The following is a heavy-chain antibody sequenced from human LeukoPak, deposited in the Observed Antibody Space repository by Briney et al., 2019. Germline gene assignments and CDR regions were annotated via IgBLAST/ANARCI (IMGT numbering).Heavy chain of an antibody. J-gene: IGHJ4*02. V-gene: IGHV3-21*01. D-gene: IGHD3-10*01. CDR1: GFTFSSYS. Sequence: GGSLRLSCAASGFTFSSYSMNWVRQAPGKGLEWVSSISSSSSYIYYADSVKGRFTISRDNAKNSLYLQMDSLRAEDTAVYYCARDQDRYYYGSGSSFDYWGQGTLVTVSS. CDR3: ARDQDRYYYGSGSSFDY. CDR2: ISSSSSYI.